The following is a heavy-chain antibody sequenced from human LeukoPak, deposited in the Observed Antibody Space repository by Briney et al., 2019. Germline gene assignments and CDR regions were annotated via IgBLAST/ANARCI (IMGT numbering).Heavy chain of an antibody. D-gene: IGHD2-15*01. Sequence: ASVKVSCKASGYTFTSYDINWVRQATGQGPEWMGWMNPNSGNTGYAQKFQGGVTMTRNTSISTAYMELSSLRSEDTAVYYCARGDHIVVVVAATKNKSYYYYGMDAWGQGTTVTVSS. CDR1: GYTFTSYD. CDR3: ARGDHIVVVVAATKNKSYYYYGMDA. J-gene: IGHJ6*02. V-gene: IGHV1-8*01. CDR2: MNPNSGNT.